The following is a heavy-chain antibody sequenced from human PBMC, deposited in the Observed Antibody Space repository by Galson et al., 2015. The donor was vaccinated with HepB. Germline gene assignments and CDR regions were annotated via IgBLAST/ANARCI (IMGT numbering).Heavy chain of an antibody. CDR1: GFTFSSYA. CDR2: ISGSGGST. D-gene: IGHD4-17*01. J-gene: IGHJ5*02. Sequence: SLRLSCAASGFTFSSYAMSWVRQAPGKGLEWVSAISGSGGSTYYADSVKGRFTISRDNSKNTLYLQMNSLRAEDTAVYYCAKGLGDYGAAGWFDPWGQGTLFTVSS. CDR3: AKGLGDYGAAGWFDP. V-gene: IGHV3-23*01.